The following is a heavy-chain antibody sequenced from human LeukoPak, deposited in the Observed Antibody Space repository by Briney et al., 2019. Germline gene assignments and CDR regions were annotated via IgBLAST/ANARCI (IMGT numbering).Heavy chain of an antibody. CDR2: IYYSGST. CDR1: GGSISSGGYY. D-gene: IGHD2-2*01. V-gene: IGHV4-31*03. J-gene: IGHJ1*01. Sequence: SQTLSLTCTVSGGSISSGGYYWSWIRQHPGKGLEWIGYIYYSGSTYYNPSLKSRVTISVDTSKNQFSLKLSSVTAADTAVYYCARLRYCSSTSCPRGQGTLVTVSS. CDR3: ARLRYCSSTSCP.